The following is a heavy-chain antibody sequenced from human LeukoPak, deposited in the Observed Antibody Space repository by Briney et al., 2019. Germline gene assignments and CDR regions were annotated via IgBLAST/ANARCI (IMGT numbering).Heavy chain of an antibody. J-gene: IGHJ3*02. CDR1: GGTFSSYA. Sequence: SVKVSCKASGGTFSSYAISWVRQAPGQGLEWMGRIIPILGIANYAQKSQGRVTITADKSTSTAYMELSSLRSEDTAVYYCARVRGSGTMIVVDDAFDIWGQGTMVTVSS. CDR2: IIPILGIA. D-gene: IGHD3-22*01. V-gene: IGHV1-69*04. CDR3: ARVRGSGTMIVVDDAFDI.